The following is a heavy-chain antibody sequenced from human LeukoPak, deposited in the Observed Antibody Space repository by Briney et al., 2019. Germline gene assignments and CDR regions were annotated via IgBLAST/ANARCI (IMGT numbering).Heavy chain of an antibody. J-gene: IGHJ4*02. Sequence: GGSLRLSCAASGFTFSSYAMHWVRQAPGKGLEWVAVISYDGSNKYYADSVKGRFTISRDNSKNTLYLQMNSLRAEDTAVYYCAKGAAAGHYWGQGTLVTVSS. CDR2: ISYDGSNK. V-gene: IGHV3-30-3*01. D-gene: IGHD6-13*01. CDR1: GFTFSSYA. CDR3: AKGAAAGHY.